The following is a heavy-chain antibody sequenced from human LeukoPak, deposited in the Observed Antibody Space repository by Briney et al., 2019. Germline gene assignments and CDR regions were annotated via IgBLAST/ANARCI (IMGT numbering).Heavy chain of an antibody. CDR3: VKGSEGADWAFDT. CDR2: ISSNGGST. V-gene: IGHV3-64D*06. Sequence: GGSLRLSCSASGFTFSGYAMHWVRQAPGKGLEYISAISSNGGSTYYADSVQGRFTISRDNSKNTLYLQMGSLRAEDTAVYYCVKGSEGADWAFDTWGQGTMVTVSS. J-gene: IGHJ3*02. CDR1: GFTFSGYA. D-gene: IGHD2-21*01.